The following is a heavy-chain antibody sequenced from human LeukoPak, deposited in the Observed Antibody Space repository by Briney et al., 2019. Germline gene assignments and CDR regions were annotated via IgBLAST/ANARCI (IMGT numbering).Heavy chain of an antibody. J-gene: IGHJ4*02. CDR3: ARVNYGSGVFDY. CDR2: IYTRGGT. D-gene: IGHD3-10*01. Sequence: PSETLSLTCTVSGGSISSSYGSWIRQPPGKGLEWIGRIYTRGGTNYNPSLNSRLTMSVDTSKNQFSLKLSSVTAADTAVYYCARVNYGSGVFDYWGQGSLVTVSS. CDR1: GGSISSSY. V-gene: IGHV4-4*07.